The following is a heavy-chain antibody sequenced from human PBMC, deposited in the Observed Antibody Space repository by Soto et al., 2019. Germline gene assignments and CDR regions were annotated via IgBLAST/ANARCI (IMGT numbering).Heavy chain of an antibody. CDR3: AKAPSRYYYGSGSPTPNWFDP. J-gene: IGHJ5*02. V-gene: IGHV3-30*18. D-gene: IGHD3-10*01. Sequence: PVGSLRLSCAASGFTFSSYGMHWVRQAPGKGLEWVAVISYDGSNKYYADSVKGRFTISRDNSKNTLYLQMNSLRAEDTAVYYCAKAPSRYYYGSGSPTPNWFDPWGQGTLVTVSS. CDR2: ISYDGSNK. CDR1: GFTFSSYG.